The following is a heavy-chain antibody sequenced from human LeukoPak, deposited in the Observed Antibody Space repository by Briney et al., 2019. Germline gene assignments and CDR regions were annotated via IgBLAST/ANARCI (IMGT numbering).Heavy chain of an antibody. J-gene: IGHJ6*02. V-gene: IGHV3-49*04. CDR2: IRSKAYGGTT. Sequence: GGSLRLSCAASGFIFSSYGMHWVRQAPGKGLEWVGFIRSKAYGGTTEFAASVKGRFIISRDDSKSIAYLQMNSLKTEDTAVYYCTAYDPSDYYGMDVWGQGTTVTVS. CDR3: TAYDPSDYYGMDV. CDR1: GFIFSSYG. D-gene: IGHD5-12*01.